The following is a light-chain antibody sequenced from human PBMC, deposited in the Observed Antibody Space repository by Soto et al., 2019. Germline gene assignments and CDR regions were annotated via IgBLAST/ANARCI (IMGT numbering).Light chain of an antibody. CDR1: SSNIGSNY. Sequence: QSVLTQPPSASGTPGQRVTISCSGSSSNIGSNYVYWYQQFPGTAPKLLIYRDNQRPSGVPDRFSGSKSGTSASLTISGLRSEDEADYHCAAWDDSLRGVFGGGTQLPS. CDR3: AAWDDSLRGV. J-gene: IGLJ3*02. V-gene: IGLV1-47*01. CDR2: RDN.